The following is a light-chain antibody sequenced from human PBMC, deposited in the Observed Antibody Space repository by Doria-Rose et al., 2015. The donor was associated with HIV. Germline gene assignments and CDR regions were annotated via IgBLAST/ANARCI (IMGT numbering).Light chain of an antibody. CDR3: HQYGTSWT. Sequence: VLTQSPGTLSLSPGERATLSCRASQSFSSTYLAWYQQKPGQAPSLLIYDGSTRATGIPDSFSASGSATDFTLTINRLEPEDFALYYCHQYGTSWTFGQGTKVEI. CDR2: DGS. J-gene: IGKJ1*01. V-gene: IGKV3-20*01. CDR1: QSFSSTY.